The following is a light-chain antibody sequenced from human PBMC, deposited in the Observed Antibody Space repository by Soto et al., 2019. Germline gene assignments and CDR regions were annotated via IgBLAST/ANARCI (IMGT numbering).Light chain of an antibody. CDR3: LHLNSYSPDT. V-gene: IGKV1-9*01. CDR1: VGISSY. CDR2: AAS. J-gene: IGKJ3*01. Sequence: DIQLTQSPSFLSASVGEGVTITCRARVGISSYLAWYQQKPGKAPKLLIFAASTLQNGVPSRFSGSGSGTEFTLTISSQQPEDFATYYCLHLNSYSPDTFGPGTKVDIK.